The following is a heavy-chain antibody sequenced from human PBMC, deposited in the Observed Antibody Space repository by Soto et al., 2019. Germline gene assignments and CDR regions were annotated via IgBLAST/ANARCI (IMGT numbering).Heavy chain of an antibody. CDR1: GGSFSGYY. V-gene: IGHV4-34*01. D-gene: IGHD3-16*02. Sequence: SETLSLTCAVYGGSFSGYYWSWIRQPPGKGLEWIGEINHSGSTNYNPSLKSRVTISVDTSKNQFSLKLSSVTAADTVVYYCARAGSRDYIWGSYRFLDYWGQGTLVTVSS. J-gene: IGHJ4*02. CDR3: ARAGSRDYIWGSYRFLDY. CDR2: INHSGST.